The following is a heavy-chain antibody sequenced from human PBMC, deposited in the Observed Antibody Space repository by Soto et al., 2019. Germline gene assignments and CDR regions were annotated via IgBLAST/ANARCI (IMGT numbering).Heavy chain of an antibody. CDR1: GGSISSSSYY. V-gene: IGHV4-39*01. J-gene: IGHJ4*02. CDR3: ASSYGDYVSC. Sequence: QLQLQESGPGLVKPSETLSLTCTVSGGSISSSSYYWGWIRQPSGKGLEWIGSIYYSGSTYYNPSLKXXVXIXXDTSNNQFSLKLSSVTAADTAVYYGASSYGDYVSCWGQGTLVTVSS. CDR2: IYYSGST. D-gene: IGHD4-17*01.